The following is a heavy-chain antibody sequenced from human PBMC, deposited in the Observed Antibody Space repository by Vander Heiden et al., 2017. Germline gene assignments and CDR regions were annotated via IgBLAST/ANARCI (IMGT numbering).Heavy chain of an antibody. J-gene: IGHJ4*02. V-gene: IGHV3-23*01. Sequence: EVQLLESGGGLVQPGGSLRLSCAASGFTFSSYAMSWVRQVPGKGLEWVSAISGRGGSTYYADSVKGRLTISRDNSKNTLYLQMNSLRAEDKAVYYCAKDSGGYCSGGSCQGLFDYWGQGTLVTVSS. CDR3: AKDSGGYCSGGSCQGLFDY. D-gene: IGHD2-15*01. CDR1: GFTFSSYA. CDR2: ISGRGGST.